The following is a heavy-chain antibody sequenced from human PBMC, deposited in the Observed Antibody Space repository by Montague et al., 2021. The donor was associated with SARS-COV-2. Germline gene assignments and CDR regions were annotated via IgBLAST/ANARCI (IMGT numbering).Heavy chain of an antibody. Sequence: SETLSLTCTVSGGSISSHYWTWIRQPPGKGLEWIGYIYYTGSTNYNPSLKSRAAISVDTSKNQFSLSLRPVTAADTALYYCARLPPNGRWYLDLWGRGTLVTVSS. CDR1: GGSISSHY. D-gene: IGHD2-8*01. CDR3: ARLPPNGRWYLDL. CDR2: IYYTGST. J-gene: IGHJ2*01. V-gene: IGHV4-59*11.